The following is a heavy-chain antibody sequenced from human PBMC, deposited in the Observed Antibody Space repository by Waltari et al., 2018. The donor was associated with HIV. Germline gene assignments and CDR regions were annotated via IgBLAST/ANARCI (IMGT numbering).Heavy chain of an antibody. CDR2: SSYYVDNK. D-gene: IGHD6-19*01. CDR1: RFTFSSYA. CDR3: AKGASGWSPGY. Sequence: VQLVESGGGVVQPWRYLRLPCEASRFTFSSYAMHWVRQAPGKGLEWVAGSSYYVDNKYDADSVKGRFTISRDNSKNTLYVQMNSLRAEDTAVYYCAKGASGWSPGYWGQGTLVTVSS. J-gene: IGHJ4*02. V-gene: IGHV3-30*18.